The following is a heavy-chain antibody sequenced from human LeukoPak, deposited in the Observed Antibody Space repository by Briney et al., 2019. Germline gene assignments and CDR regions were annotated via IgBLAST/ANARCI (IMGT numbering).Heavy chain of an antibody. D-gene: IGHD3-10*01. CDR1: GFSFSSYA. CDR3: AKDALGGSGSYSWGTFDY. J-gene: IGHJ4*02. V-gene: IGHV3-23*01. Sequence: PGGSLRLSCVASGFSFSSYALSWFRRAPGKGLEWVSGISGSGSTAVYTDSVRGRFTVSRDNSKNTLYLQMNSLRDEDTAVYYCAKDALGGSGSYSWGTFDYWGQGTLVTVSS. CDR2: ISGSGSTA.